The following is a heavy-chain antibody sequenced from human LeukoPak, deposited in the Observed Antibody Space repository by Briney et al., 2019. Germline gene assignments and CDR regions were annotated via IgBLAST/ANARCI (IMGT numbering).Heavy chain of an antibody. CDR3: VKGIAGGVGLFDY. CDR2: IRYDGSNK. V-gene: IGHV3-30*02. D-gene: IGHD3-16*01. CDR1: GFTFSSYG. Sequence: PGGSLRLSCAASGFTFSSYGMHWVRRAPGKGLEWVAFIRYDGSNKYYADSVKGRFTISRDNAKSSLYLQMNSLRTEDTALYYCVKGIAGGVGLFDYWGQGTLVAV. J-gene: IGHJ4*02.